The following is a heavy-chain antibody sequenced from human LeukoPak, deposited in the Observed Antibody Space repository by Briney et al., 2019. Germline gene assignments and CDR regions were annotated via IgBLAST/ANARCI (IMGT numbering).Heavy chain of an antibody. J-gene: IGHJ4*02. Sequence: GGSLRLSCAASGFTFSNFAMTWVRQAPGKGLEWVSSIVGSSSTYYAGSLKGRFTISRDNAKNSLYLQMNSLRAEDTAVYYCVTAAVAGTVYWGQGTLVTVSS. CDR1: GFTFSNFA. D-gene: IGHD6-19*01. CDR3: VTAAVAGTVY. CDR2: IVGSSST. V-gene: IGHV3-21*01.